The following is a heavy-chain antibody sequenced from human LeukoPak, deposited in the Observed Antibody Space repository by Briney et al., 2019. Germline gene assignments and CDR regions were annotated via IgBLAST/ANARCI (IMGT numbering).Heavy chain of an antibody. CDR1: GGSISSSSYY. J-gene: IGHJ3*02. D-gene: IGHD4-17*01. V-gene: IGHV4-61*01. CDR2: IYYSGST. Sequence: SETLSLTCTVSGGSISSSSYYWSWIRQPPGKGLEWIGYIYYSGSTNYNPPLKSRVTISVDTSKNQFSLKLSSVTAADTAVYYCARVPYGDYEDAFDIWGQGTMVTVSS. CDR3: ARVPYGDYEDAFDI.